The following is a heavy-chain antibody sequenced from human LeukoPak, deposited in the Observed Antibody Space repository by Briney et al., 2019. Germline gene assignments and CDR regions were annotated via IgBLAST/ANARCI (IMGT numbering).Heavy chain of an antibody. CDR1: GFTFSSYT. D-gene: IGHD3-22*01. Sequence: GGSLRLSCAASGFTFSSYTMNWVRQAPGKGLEWVSYISSSGSTIYYADSVKGRFTISRDNAKNSLYLQMNSLRAEDTAVYYCARGSTMIQRYYFDYWGQGTLVTVSS. V-gene: IGHV3-48*04. J-gene: IGHJ4*02. CDR3: ARGSTMIQRYYFDY. CDR2: ISSSGSTI.